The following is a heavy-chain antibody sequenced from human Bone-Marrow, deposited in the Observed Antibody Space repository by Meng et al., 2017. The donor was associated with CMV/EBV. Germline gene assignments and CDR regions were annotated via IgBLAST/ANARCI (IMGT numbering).Heavy chain of an antibody. CDR1: GDSVSTNGGA. CDR3: ARGRNHGYDI. CDR2: TFYWSKWSN. Sequence: SETLSLTCAVSGDSVSTNGGAWNWIRHSPSRGLEWLGRTFYWSKWSNDYAISVKGRISINPDTSKNQFSLQLTSVTPDDTAVYYCARGRNHGYDIWGQRTMVTVSS. J-gene: IGHJ3*02. V-gene: IGHV6-1*01.